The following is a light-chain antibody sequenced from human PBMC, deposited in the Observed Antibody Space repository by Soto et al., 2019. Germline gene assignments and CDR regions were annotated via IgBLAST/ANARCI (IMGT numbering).Light chain of an antibody. CDR1: QSVTSSY. CDR3: QQYGSSFT. V-gene: IGKV3-20*01. Sequence: EIVLTQSPGTLSLSPGERATLSCRASQSVTSSYIAWYQQKPGQAPRLLIYGASSRATGIPDRFSGSGSGTDFTLTISRLEPEAFAVYYCQQYGSSFTFGPGTKVDIK. CDR2: GAS. J-gene: IGKJ3*01.